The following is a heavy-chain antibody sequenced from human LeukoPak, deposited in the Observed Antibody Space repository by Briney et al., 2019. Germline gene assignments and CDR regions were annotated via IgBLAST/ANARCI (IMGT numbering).Heavy chain of an antibody. CDR3: ARGVARDFWSGYFQPLFDY. CDR2: ISSSSSYI. Sequence: PGGSLRLSCAASGFTFSSYSMNWVRQAPGKGLEWVSSISSSSSYIYYADSVKGRFTISRDNAKNSLYLQMNSLRAEDTAVYYCARGVARDFWSGYFQPLFDYWGQGTLVTVSS. J-gene: IGHJ4*02. CDR1: GFTFSSYS. D-gene: IGHD3-3*01. V-gene: IGHV3-21*01.